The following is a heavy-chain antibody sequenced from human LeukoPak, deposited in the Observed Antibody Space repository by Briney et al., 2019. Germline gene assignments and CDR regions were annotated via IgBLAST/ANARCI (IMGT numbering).Heavy chain of an antibody. D-gene: IGHD2/OR15-2a*01. CDR3: ARDLVFLFGDP. CDR1: GFTFSSYA. Sequence: PGGSLRLSCAASGFTFSSYAMYWVSQAPGKGLEWVSTIVSDGYKAYYADSVKGRFAISRDNSKNTLYLQMNNLRVEDTAVYYRARDLVFLFGDPWGQGTLVTVSS. CDR2: IVSDGYKA. V-gene: IGHV3-23*01. J-gene: IGHJ5*02.